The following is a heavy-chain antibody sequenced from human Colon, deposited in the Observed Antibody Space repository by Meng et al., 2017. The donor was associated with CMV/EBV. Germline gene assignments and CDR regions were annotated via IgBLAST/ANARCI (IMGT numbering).Heavy chain of an antibody. J-gene: IGHJ4*02. Sequence: SETLSLTCTVSKSFSSNYYWGWIRQPPGKGMEWIGTIYHSGTTYYNPSLKSRVTLSVDTSKNQCSLTMNSVTAADTAMYYCARVVTPPYSGTFLSPYYFDYWGQGTLVTVSS. CDR2: IYHSGTT. V-gene: IGHV4-38-2*02. CDR1: KSFSSNYY. CDR3: ARVVTPPYSGTFLSPYYFDY. D-gene: IGHD1-26*01.